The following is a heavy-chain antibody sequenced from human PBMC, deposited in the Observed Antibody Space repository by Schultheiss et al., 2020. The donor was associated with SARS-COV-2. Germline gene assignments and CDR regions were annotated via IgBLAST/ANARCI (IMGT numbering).Heavy chain of an antibody. CDR1: GGSISSYY. J-gene: IGHJ2*01. CDR2: IYHSGST. D-gene: IGHD5-24*01. CDR3: ARARDVYNTKWYFDL. Sequence: SQTLSLTCTVSGGSISSYYWSWIRQPSGKGLEWIGEIYHSGSTNYNPSLKSRVTISVDTSKNQFSLKLSSVTAADTAVYYCARARDVYNTKWYFDLWGRGTLVTVSS. V-gene: IGHV4-59*01.